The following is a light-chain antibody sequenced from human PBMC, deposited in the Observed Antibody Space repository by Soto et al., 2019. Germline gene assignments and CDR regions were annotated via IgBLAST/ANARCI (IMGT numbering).Light chain of an antibody. CDR1: SSDVGGYNY. V-gene: IGLV2-14*01. CDR3: SSYSSSSTYV. CDR2: DVS. J-gene: IGLJ1*01. Sequence: QSALTQPASVSGSPGQSITISCTGTSSDVGGYNYVSWYQQHPGKAPKLMIYDVSNRPSGVSNRFSGSYSGNTASLTISGLQAEDEADYYCSSYSSSSTYVFGTGTKVTVL.